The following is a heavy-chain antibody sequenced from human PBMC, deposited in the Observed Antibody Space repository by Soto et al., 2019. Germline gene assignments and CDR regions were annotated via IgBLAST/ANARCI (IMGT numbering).Heavy chain of an antibody. CDR1: GYSFIKYW. Sequence: VQPQKVSRKGSGYSFIKYWISWMRQIPGKGLEWMGRIDPSDSYINYSPSFQGHVTISADKSINTAYLQWSSLRASDTAIYYCARHYICRGGDCYYYGMDVWGQAITVTVSS. D-gene: IGHD3-16*01. J-gene: IGHJ6*02. CDR3: ARHYICRGGDCYYYGMDV. V-gene: IGHV5-10-1*01. CDR2: IDPSDSYI.